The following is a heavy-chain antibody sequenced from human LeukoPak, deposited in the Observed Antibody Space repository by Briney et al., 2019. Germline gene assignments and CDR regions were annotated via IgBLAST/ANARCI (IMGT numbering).Heavy chain of an antibody. J-gene: IGHJ4*02. Sequence: ASVKVSCKASGYTFTSYGISWVRQAPGQGLEWMGWISAYNGNTNYAQKLQGRVTMTTDTSTSTAYMELRSLRSDDTAVYYCARGGEGAHNYGYESYYFDYWGQGTLVTVSA. CDR2: ISAYNGNT. CDR3: ARGGEGAHNYGYESYYFDY. V-gene: IGHV1-18*01. D-gene: IGHD5-18*01. CDR1: GYTFTSYG.